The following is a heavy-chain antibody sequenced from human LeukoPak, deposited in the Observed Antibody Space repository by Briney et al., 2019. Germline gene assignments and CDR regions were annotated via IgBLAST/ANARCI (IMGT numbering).Heavy chain of an antibody. CDR3: VRDHGLSPAGTVSPFDY. D-gene: IGHD6-13*01. CDR2: ISAYNGNT. CDR1: GYTFSTYG. J-gene: IGHJ4*02. Sequence: GASVKVSCKASGYTFSTYGISWLRQAPGQGLEWLGWISAYNGNTNYAQNLQDRVVMTTDTSTSTAYMELRSLRSDDTAVYYCVRDHGLSPAGTVSPFDYWGQGILVTVSS. V-gene: IGHV1-18*01.